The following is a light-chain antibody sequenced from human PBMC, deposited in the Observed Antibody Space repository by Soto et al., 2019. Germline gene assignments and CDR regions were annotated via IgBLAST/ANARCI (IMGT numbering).Light chain of an antibody. V-gene: IGKV1-5*01. CDR3: QQYNSYPLF. Sequence: DIPMTQSPSTLSASVGDRVTITCRASQSISSWLAWYQQKPGKAPKLLIYDASSLESGVPSRFSGSGSGTEFTLTISSLQPDDFATYYCQQYNSYPLFFGQGTKVEIK. CDR2: DAS. CDR1: QSISSW. J-gene: IGKJ1*01.